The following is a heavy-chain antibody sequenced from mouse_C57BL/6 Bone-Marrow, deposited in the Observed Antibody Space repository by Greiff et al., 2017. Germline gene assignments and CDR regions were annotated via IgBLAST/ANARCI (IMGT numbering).Heavy chain of an antibody. Sequence: GGGLVQPKGSLKLSCAASGFSFNTYAMNWVRQAPGKGLEWVARIRSKSNNYATYYADSVKDRFTISRDDSESMLYLQMNNLKTEDTAMYYCVRQRSTMVTTGFAYWGQGTLVTVSA. CDR3: VRQRSTMVTTGFAY. CDR2: IRSKSNNYAT. V-gene: IGHV10-1*01. J-gene: IGHJ3*01. D-gene: IGHD2-2*01. CDR1: GFSFNTYA.